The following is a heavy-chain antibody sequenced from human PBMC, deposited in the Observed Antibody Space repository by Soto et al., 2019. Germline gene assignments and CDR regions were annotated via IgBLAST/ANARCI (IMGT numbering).Heavy chain of an antibody. D-gene: IGHD3-16*01. V-gene: IGHV1-18*01. CDR1: GYTFTSYG. Sequence: QAQLVQSGAEVKKPGASVKVSCKASGYTFTSYGISWVRQAPGQGPEWMGWISGHNGVTNYAQKVQDRVTMTTDTSTSTAHMELRSLRSDDTAVYYCARDRLGRAVFDYWGQGTLVTVSS. J-gene: IGHJ4*02. CDR3: ARDRLGRAVFDY. CDR2: ISGHNGVT.